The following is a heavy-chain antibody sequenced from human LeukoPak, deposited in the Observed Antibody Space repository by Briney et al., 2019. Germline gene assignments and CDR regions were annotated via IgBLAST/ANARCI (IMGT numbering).Heavy chain of an antibody. CDR1: GFTFRNYV. D-gene: IGHD3-22*01. CDR3: ARGSTYYDSSGQVPFDY. V-gene: IGHV3-30-3*01. J-gene: IGHJ4*02. CDR2: TSSDLNVK. Sequence: PGGSLGLSCAASGFTFRNYVIHWVRQAPGKGLEWVAVTSSDLNVKLYADSVKGRFTISRDNSRSTLYLQMNSLRPEDTAIYYCARGSTYYDSSGQVPFDYWGQGTLVTVSS.